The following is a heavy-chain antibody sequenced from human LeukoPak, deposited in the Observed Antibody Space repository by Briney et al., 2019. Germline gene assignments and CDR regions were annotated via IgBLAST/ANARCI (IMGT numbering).Heavy chain of an antibody. CDR3: AREGRAAADS. Sequence: SETLSLTCTVSGYSISSGYYWGWIRQPPGKGLEWIGSIYHSGSTYYNPSLKSRVTISVDTSKNQFSLKLSSVTAADTAVYYCAREGRAAADSWRQGTLVTVSS. V-gene: IGHV4-38-2*02. J-gene: IGHJ4*02. D-gene: IGHD6-13*01. CDR2: IYHSGST. CDR1: GYSISSGYY.